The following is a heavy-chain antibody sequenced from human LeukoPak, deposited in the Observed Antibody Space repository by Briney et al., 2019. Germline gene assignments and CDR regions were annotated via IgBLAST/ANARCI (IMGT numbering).Heavy chain of an antibody. V-gene: IGHV3-23*01. CDR3: ARRYYDSSGYGFDY. D-gene: IGHD3-22*01. J-gene: IGHJ4*02. CDR2: ITGSGGTT. CDR1: GFTFSSYA. Sequence: GGSLRLSCAASGFTFSSYAMSWVGQAPGKGLEWVPAITGSGGTTYYSDSVKGRFTISRDNSKNTLYLQMNSLRAEDTAVYYCARRYYDSSGYGFDYWGQGTLVTVSS.